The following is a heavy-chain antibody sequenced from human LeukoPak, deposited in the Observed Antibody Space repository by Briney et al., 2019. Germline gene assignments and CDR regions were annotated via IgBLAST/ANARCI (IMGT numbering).Heavy chain of an antibody. CDR3: AKSMVSGSSHWYFDL. J-gene: IGHJ2*01. D-gene: IGHD3-10*01. CDR2: ISGDGGST. Sequence: PGGSLRLSCAASGFTFDDYAMHWVRQAPGKGLEWVSLISGDGGSTYYADSVKGRFTISRDNSKNSLYLQMNSLRTEDTALYYCAKSMVSGSSHWYFDLWGRGTLVTVSS. CDR1: GFTFDDYA. V-gene: IGHV3-43*02.